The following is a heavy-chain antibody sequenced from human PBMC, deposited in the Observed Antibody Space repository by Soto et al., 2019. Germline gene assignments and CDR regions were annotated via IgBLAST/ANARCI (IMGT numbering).Heavy chain of an antibody. CDR1: VYSVSSNSAA. CDR2: TYYRSKWFS. J-gene: IGHJ4*02. Sequence: SQTLSLTCAISVYSVSSNSAAWSWISQSPSRGLEWLGRTYYRSKWFSEYALSVKSRISISADTSKNQFSLQLNSVTLEDTAAYYCVRDGDGSGRTDFKYWGQGTLVSVSS. CDR3: VRDGDGSGRTDFKY. D-gene: IGHD3-3*01. V-gene: IGHV6-1*01.